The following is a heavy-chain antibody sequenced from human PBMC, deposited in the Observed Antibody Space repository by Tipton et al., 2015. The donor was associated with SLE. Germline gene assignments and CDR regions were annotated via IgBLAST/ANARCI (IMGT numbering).Heavy chain of an antibody. CDR2: IFHRGST. J-gene: IGHJ4*02. V-gene: IGHV4-30-2*01. CDR3: ARLTPWGYDY. Sequence: TLSLTCSVSGGSLGMYYWSWIRQPPGKGLEWIGYIFHRGSTYYNPSLKSRVTISVDRSKSQFSLQLSSVTAADTAVYYCARLTPWGYDYWGPGMLVTVSS. D-gene: IGHD7-27*01. CDR1: GGSLGMYY.